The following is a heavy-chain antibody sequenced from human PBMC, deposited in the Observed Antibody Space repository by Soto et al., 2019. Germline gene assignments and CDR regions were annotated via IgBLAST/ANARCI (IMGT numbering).Heavy chain of an antibody. CDR1: GGSISSYC. CDR3: ARDLGSSSGVNWFDP. CDR2: IYYSGST. V-gene: IGHV4-59*01. Sequence: SETLSLTCTVSGGSISSYCWSWIRQPPGKGLEWIGYIYYSGSTNYNPSLKSRVTISVDTSKNQFSLKLSSVTAADTAVYYCARDLGSSSGVNWFDPWGQGTLVTVSS. D-gene: IGHD6-6*01. J-gene: IGHJ5*02.